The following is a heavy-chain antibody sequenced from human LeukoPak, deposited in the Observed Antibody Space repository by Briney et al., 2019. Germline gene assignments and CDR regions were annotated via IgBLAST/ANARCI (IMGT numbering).Heavy chain of an antibody. J-gene: IGHJ4*02. D-gene: IGHD5-18*01. CDR2: ISSSSSYI. CDR3: ARDVDTAMVDY. V-gene: IGHV3-21*01. Sequence: PGGSLRLSCAASGFTFSSYSMSWVRQAPGKGLEWVSSISSSSSYIYYADSVKGRFTISRDNAKNSLYLQMNSLRAEDTAVYYCARDVDTAMVDYWGQGTLVTVSS. CDR1: GFTFSSYS.